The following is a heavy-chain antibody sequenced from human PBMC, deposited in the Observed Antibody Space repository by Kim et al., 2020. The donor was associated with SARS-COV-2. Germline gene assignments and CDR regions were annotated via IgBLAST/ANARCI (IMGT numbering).Heavy chain of an antibody. Sequence: GESLKISCKTSGYSFTDYWIGWVRQMPGKGLEWMGIIYPGDSDTTYSPSFQGRVTVSADKSISTAYLQWSSLEASDTAMYYCASLSGSYASWYFDVWGRCTLVTVSS. D-gene: IGHD1-26*01. V-gene: IGHV5-51*01. CDR1: GYSFTDYW. CDR2: IYPGDSDT. CDR3: ASLSGSYASWYFDV. J-gene: IGHJ2*01.